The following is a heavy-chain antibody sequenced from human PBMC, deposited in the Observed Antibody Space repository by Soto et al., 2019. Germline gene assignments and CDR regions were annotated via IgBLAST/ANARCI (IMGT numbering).Heavy chain of an antibody. Sequence: QVQLQESGPGLVKPSETLSLTCTVSGGSVSSGSYYWSWIRQPPGKGLEWIGYIYYSGSTNYNPSLQSRVTISVDTSKNQFSLKLSSVTAADTAVYYCAGGVDSTQHNWFDPWGQGTLVTVSS. CDR2: IYYSGST. CDR3: AGGVDSTQHNWFDP. D-gene: IGHD3-22*01. J-gene: IGHJ5*02. CDR1: GGSVSSGSYY. V-gene: IGHV4-61*01.